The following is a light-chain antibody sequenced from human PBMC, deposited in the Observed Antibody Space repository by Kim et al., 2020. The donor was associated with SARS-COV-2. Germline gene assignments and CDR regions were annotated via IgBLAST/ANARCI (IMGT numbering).Light chain of an antibody. J-gene: IGKJ4*01. CDR3: MQGTHWPLT. CDR1: QSLEYSDGNIY. Sequence: PASISCRSRQSLEYSDGNIYLNWFQQRPGQSPRRLFYKVSSRASGVPDRFSASGSGTDFTLKISRVEAEDVGVYYCMQGTHWPLTFGGGTKVDIK. CDR2: KVS. V-gene: IGKV2-30*01.